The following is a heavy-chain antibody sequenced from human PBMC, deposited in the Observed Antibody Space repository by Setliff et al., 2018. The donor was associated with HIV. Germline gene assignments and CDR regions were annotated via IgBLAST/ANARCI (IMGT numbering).Heavy chain of an antibody. J-gene: IGHJ4*02. CDR1: GFTFSSYW. CDR2: LNNDGGST. V-gene: IGHV3-74*01. CDR3: SRDPEGYYDSSGYYRRGFLNY. Sequence: PGGSLRLSCAASGFTFSSYWMHWVRQAPGKGLVWVSRLNNDGGSTDYADSVKGRFTISRDNAKNTLYLQMNSLRAEDTAVYYCSRDPEGYYDSSGYYRRGFLNYWGQGTLVTV. D-gene: IGHD3-22*01.